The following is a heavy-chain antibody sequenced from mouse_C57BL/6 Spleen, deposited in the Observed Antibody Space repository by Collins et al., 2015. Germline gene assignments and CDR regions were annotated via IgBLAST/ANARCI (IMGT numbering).Heavy chain of an antibody. V-gene: IGHV4-1*01. CDR2: INPDSSTI. D-gene: IGHD2-3*01. CDR3: ARNGYYSYWYFDV. Sequence: EVKLLQSGGGLVQPGGSLKLSCAASGIDFSRYWDELGSAGSRERTRMDWKINPDSSTINYAPSLKDKFIISRDNAKNTLYLQMSKVRSEDTALYYCARNGYYSYWYFDVWGTGTTVTVSS. J-gene: IGHJ1*03. CDR1: GIDFSRYW.